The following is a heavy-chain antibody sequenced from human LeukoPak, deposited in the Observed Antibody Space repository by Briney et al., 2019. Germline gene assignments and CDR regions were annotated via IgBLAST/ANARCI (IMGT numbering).Heavy chain of an antibody. D-gene: IGHD5-24*01. CDR2: INHSGST. V-gene: IGHV4-34*01. Sequence: SETLSLTCAVYGGSFSGYYWSWIRQPPGKGLEWIGEINHSGSTNYNPSLKSRVTISVDTSKNQFSLKLSSVTAADTAVYYCARAGRWLQFSSFDYWGQGTLVTVSS. J-gene: IGHJ4*02. CDR3: ARAGRWLQFSSFDY. CDR1: GGSFSGYY.